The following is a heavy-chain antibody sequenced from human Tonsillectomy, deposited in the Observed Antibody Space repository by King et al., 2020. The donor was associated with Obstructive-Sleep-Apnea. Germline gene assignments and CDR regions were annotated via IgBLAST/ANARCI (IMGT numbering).Heavy chain of an antibody. CDR3: ARQAYCGGDCYSGAARHFVFDY. CDR1: GYSFTSYW. Sequence: VQLVESGAEVKKPGESLKISCKGSGYSFTSYWIGWVRQMPGKGLEWMGIIYPGDSDTRYSPSFQGQVTISADKSISTAYLQWSSLKASDTAMYYCARQAYCGGDCYSGAARHFVFDYWGQGTLVTVSS. CDR2: IYPGDSDT. J-gene: IGHJ4*02. V-gene: IGHV5-51*01. D-gene: IGHD2-21*02.